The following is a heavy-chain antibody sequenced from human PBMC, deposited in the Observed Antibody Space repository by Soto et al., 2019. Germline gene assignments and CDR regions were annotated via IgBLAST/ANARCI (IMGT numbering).Heavy chain of an antibody. CDR2: IVVGSGNT. Sequence: SVKVSCKASGFTFTSSAVQWVRQARGQRLEWIGWIVVGSGNTNYAQKFQERVTITRDMSTSTAYMELSSLRSEDTAVYYCAAASSTYYYGMDVWGQGTTVTVSX. D-gene: IGHD6-6*01. V-gene: IGHV1-58*01. CDR1: GFTFTSSA. CDR3: AAASSTYYYGMDV. J-gene: IGHJ6*02.